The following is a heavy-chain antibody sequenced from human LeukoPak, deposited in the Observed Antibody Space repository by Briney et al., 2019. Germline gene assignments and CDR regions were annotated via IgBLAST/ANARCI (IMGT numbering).Heavy chain of an antibody. J-gene: IGHJ4*02. CDR2: IYYSGST. V-gene: IGHV4-30-4*08. CDR3: ARGGRDSSGYFRGTNFDY. CDR1: GGSFSGYY. D-gene: IGHD3-22*01. Sequence: SETLSLTCAVYGGSFSGYYWSWIRQPPGKGLEWIGYIYYSGSTYYNPSLKSRVTISVDTSKNQFPLKLSSVTAADTAVYYCARGGRDSSGYFRGTNFDYWGQGTLVTVSS.